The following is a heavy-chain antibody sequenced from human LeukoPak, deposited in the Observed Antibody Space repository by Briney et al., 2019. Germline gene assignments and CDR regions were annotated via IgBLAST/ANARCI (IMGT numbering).Heavy chain of an antibody. V-gene: IGHV3-48*04. CDR1: GFTFSTYS. CDR3: ARGPRTYDSSAYYYY. D-gene: IGHD3-22*01. CDR2: ISSSSSTI. J-gene: IGHJ4*02. Sequence: GSLRPSCAASGFTFSTYSMNWVRQAPGRGLEWVSYISSSSSTIYYADSVKGRFTISRDNAKNSLYLQMNTLRAEDTAVYFCARGPRTYDSSAYYYYWGQGTLVTVSS.